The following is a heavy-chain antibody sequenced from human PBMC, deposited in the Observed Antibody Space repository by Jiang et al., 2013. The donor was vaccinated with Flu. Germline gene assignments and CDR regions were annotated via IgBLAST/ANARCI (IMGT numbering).Heavy chain of an antibody. J-gene: IGHJ1*01. Sequence: KGLEWVAGMWHDGTNTNYADSVKGRFTISRDNSRNTVYLQMNSLRGGDTAVYYCTRDSVGPKWDTSNSWGQGTLVTVSS. CDR3: TRDSVGPKWDTSNS. CDR2: MWHDGTNT. D-gene: IGHD1-26*01. V-gene: IGHV3-33*01.